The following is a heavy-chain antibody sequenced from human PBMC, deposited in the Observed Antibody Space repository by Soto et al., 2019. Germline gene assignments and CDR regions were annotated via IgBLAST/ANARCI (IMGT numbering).Heavy chain of an antibody. V-gene: IGHV3-66*04. J-gene: IGHJ5*02. CDR2: IYSGGTT. D-gene: IGHD6-13*01. Sequence: EVQLVESGGGLVQPGGSLRLSCAASGFTVNSNYMSWVRQAPGKGLEWVSVIYSGGTTYYADSVKGRFTISRDNSKNTVYLQMNSLRAEDTAVYYCARLSSSWYGPWGQGTLVTVSS. CDR1: GFTVNSNY. CDR3: ARLSSSWYGP.